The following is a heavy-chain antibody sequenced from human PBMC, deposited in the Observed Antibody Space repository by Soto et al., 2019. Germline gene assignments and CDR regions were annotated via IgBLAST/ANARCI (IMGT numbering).Heavy chain of an antibody. J-gene: IGHJ6*02. D-gene: IGHD3-16*01. CDR2: IYYSGSA. CDR1: GGSISSGGYY. Sequence: SETLSLTCTVSGGSISSGGYYWSWIRQHPGKGLEWIGYIYYSGSAYYNPSLKSRVTISVDTSKNQFSLKLSSVTAADTAVYYCARESRGYYYYYGMDVWGQGTTVTVSS. CDR3: ARESRGYYYYYGMDV. V-gene: IGHV4-31*03.